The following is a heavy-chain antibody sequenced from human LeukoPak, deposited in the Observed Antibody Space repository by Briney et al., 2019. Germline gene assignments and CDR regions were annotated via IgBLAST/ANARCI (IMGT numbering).Heavy chain of an antibody. D-gene: IGHD1-26*01. Sequence: SETLSLTCAVYGRSFTDFYWTWIRQSPGKGLEWIGEIDQSGTSRYNPSLKGRVTISRDTSKKQFSLKMRAVTAADTAIYYCARDEDGIIVAWGQGARVTVS. CDR1: GRSFTDFY. V-gene: IGHV4-34*01. J-gene: IGHJ5*02. CDR3: ARDEDGIIVA. CDR2: IDQSGTS.